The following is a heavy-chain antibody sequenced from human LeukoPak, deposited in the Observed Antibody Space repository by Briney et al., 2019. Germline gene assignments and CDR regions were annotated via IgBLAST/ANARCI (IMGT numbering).Heavy chain of an antibody. V-gene: IGHV3-23*01. CDR1: GFTFSSYA. CDR2: ISDGGSST. J-gene: IGHJ4*02. Sequence: GGSLRLSCAASGFTFSSYAMSWVRQAPGKGLEWVSVISDGGSSTYYADSVKGRFTISRDNFKNTLYLQMNSLRAEDTAVYYCAKIVGLDYWGQGTLVTVSS. D-gene: IGHD2-15*01. CDR3: AKIVGLDY.